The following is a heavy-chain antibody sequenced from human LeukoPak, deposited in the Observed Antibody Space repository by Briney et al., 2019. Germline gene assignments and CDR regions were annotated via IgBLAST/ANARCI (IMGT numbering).Heavy chain of an antibody. Sequence: GTSVRLFCSASGFTFSICGMHWVRQPPGKGVEGVAVIWYYGSNKHNASSENGRFHISRDNSRNTPYIKLNSLRDEATAVYYCVNDRTPGTGEAPPGSNWFDRRGQGTLVTVAA. CDR2: IWYYGSNK. CDR1: GFTFSICG. V-gene: IGHV3-33*06. CDR3: VNDRTPGTGEAPPGSNWFDR. D-gene: IGHD3-10*01. J-gene: IGHJ5*02.